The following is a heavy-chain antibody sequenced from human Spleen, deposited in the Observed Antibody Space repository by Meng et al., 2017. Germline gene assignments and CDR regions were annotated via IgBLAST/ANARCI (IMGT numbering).Heavy chain of an antibody. CDR2: INTYTGKT. CDR1: GYTLSRDG. J-gene: IGHJ4*02. Sequence: QGQAGQSGAEVKKPGASVKVSCDASGYTLSRDGFSWVRQAPGQGLEWLGWINTYTGKTDYAQKFQGRVTLTTDTFTSTAYMELRSLRSDDTAVYYCVTRGNPYLNCWGQGTLVTVSS. V-gene: IGHV1-18*01. CDR3: VTRGNPYLNC.